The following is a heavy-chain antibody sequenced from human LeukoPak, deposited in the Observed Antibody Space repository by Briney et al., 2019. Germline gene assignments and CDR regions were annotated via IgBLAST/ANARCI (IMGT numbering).Heavy chain of an antibody. Sequence: SVKVSCKASGGTFSSYAISWVRQAPGQGLEWMGRIIPIFGTANYAQKFQGRVTITTDESTSTAYMELSSLRTEDTAVYYCARERRETGDPWFDYWGQGTLVTVSS. D-gene: IGHD7-27*01. CDR3: ARERRETGDPWFDY. J-gene: IGHJ4*02. V-gene: IGHV1-69*05. CDR1: GGTFSSYA. CDR2: IIPIFGTA.